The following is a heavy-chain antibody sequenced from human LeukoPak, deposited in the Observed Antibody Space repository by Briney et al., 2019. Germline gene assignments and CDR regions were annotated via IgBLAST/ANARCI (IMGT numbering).Heavy chain of an antibody. Sequence: GGSLRLSCAASGFTFSSYAMSWVRQALGKGLEWVSAISGSGGSTYYADSVKGRFTISRDNSKNTLYLQMNSLRAEDTAVYYCAKAGGYSYGRYFDYWGQGTLVTVSS. V-gene: IGHV3-23*01. CDR1: GFTFSSYA. D-gene: IGHD5-18*01. CDR2: ISGSGGST. J-gene: IGHJ4*02. CDR3: AKAGGYSYGRYFDY.